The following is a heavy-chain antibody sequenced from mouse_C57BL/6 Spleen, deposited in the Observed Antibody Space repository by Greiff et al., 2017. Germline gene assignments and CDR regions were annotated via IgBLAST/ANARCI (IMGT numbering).Heavy chain of an antibody. CDR1: GYTFTSYG. V-gene: IGHV1-81*01. CDR3: ARLIITTVHYAMDY. D-gene: IGHD1-1*01. CDR2: IYPRSGNT. Sequence: QVQLQQSGAELARPGASVKLSCKASGYTFTSYGISWVKQRTGQGLEWIGEIYPRSGNTYYNEKFKGKATLTGDKTSSTAYMELRSLTSEDSAVYFCARLIITTVHYAMDYWGQGTSVTVSS. J-gene: IGHJ4*01.